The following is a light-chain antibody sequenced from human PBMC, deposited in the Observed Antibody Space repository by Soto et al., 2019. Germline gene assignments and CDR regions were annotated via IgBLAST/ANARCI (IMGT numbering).Light chain of an antibody. Sequence: EIVLTQSPGTLSLSPGERATLSCSASQSVSSSYLAWYQQKPGQAPRLLIYCASSRYSGIPDRFSGSGSGTDFTLSISRLEPEDLAVYYCQQYDSSPRTFGQGTKVEIK. CDR2: CAS. CDR1: QSVSSSY. V-gene: IGKV3-20*01. J-gene: IGKJ1*01. CDR3: QQYDSSPRT.